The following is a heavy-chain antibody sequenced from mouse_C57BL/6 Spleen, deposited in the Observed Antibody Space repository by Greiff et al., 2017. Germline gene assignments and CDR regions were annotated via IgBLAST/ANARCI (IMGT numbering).Heavy chain of an antibody. CDR2: INPGSGGT. V-gene: IGHV1-54*01. D-gene: IGHD2-4*01. CDR1: GYAFTNYL. J-gene: IGHJ2*01. Sequence: QVQLQQSGAELVRPGTSVKVSCKASGYAFTNYLIEWVKQRPGQGLEWIGVINPGSGGTNYNEKFKGKATLTADKSSSTAYMQLSSLTSEDSAVYFCASYYDYDGGDFDYWGQGTTLTVSS. CDR3: ASYYDYDGGDFDY.